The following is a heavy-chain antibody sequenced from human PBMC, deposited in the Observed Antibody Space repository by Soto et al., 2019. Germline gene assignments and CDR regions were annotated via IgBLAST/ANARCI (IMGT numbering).Heavy chain of an antibody. CDR2: IYYSGNT. Sequence: PSETLSLTCTVSGGSISSSSYYWGWVRQPPGKGLEWIGSIYYSGNTYYNPSLKSRVTISIDTSKNQFSLKLSSVTAADTAVYYCARPSSTARPFVYWGHGTLVTVSS. V-gene: IGHV4-39*01. CDR1: GGSISSSSYY. CDR3: ARPSSTARPFVY. J-gene: IGHJ4*01. D-gene: IGHD6-6*01.